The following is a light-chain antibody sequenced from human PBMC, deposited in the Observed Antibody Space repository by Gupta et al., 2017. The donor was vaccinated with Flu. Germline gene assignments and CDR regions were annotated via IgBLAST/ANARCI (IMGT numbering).Light chain of an antibody. J-gene: IGLJ3*02. CDR2: EVH. CDR3: SSYTSSATWV. CDR1: ANDIGGHNY. V-gene: IGLV2-14*01. Sequence: QSPLTQPPSVSGSPGQSITISCTGPANDIGGHNYVSWYQQHPGKAPKLMIYEVHNRPSGISDRFSGSKSGNTASLTVSGLQAEDEADYFCSSYTSSATWVFGGGTKLTVL.